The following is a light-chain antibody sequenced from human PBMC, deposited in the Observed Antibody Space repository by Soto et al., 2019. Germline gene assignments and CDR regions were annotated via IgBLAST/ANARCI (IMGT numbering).Light chain of an antibody. CDR2: GVT. CDR3: SSYKINCAPV. CDR1: NXDVGGYNY. Sequence: QSVLTQPASVSWSPVQSITIFCTGTNXDVGGYNYVSWYHQHPGKAPKLIIYGVTNRPSGVSDRFSGSKSGYTASLTISWLRAEDEADYYCSSYKINCAPVFGTGTKINVL. V-gene: IGLV2-14*01. J-gene: IGLJ1*01.